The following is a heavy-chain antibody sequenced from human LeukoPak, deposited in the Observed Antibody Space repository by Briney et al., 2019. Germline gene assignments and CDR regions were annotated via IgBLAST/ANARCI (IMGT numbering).Heavy chain of an antibody. CDR1: GFTFSSLW. Sequence: GGSLRLYCEVSGFTFSSLWMSWVRHAPGKEREWVANINPGGGEKSSVDTVKGRFTISRDNAKNSVYLQMSSLRAEDTAVYYCTRDYSGNDHGIDNWGQGTLVAVSS. V-gene: IGHV3-7*03. CDR2: INPGGGEK. CDR3: TRDYSGNDHGIDN. J-gene: IGHJ4*02. D-gene: IGHD5-12*01.